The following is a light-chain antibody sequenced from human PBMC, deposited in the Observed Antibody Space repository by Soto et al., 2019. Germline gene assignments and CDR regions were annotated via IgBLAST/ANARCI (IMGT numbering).Light chain of an antibody. CDR2: DAS. CDR3: QQRFKLLLLT. Sequence: EIVLTQSPATLSLSPGDRATLSCRASQSVGRYLPWYQQTPGQAPMLLLYDASNRTTDTPARFSDSGSGTDFTLTIGSLEPEDCAGYYCQQRFKLLLLTFGGGTNVEI. J-gene: IGKJ4*01. CDR1: QSVGRY. V-gene: IGKV3-11*01.